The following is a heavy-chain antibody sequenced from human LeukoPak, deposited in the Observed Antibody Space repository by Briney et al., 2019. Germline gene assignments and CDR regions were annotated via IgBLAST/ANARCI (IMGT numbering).Heavy chain of an antibody. V-gene: IGHV4-34*01. CDR3: ARVSVTAQIKDY. CDR1: GGSFSGYY. J-gene: IGHJ4*02. D-gene: IGHD3-10*01. Sequence: SETLSLTCAVYGGSFSGYYWSWIRQPPGKGLEWIGEINHSGSTNYNPSLKSRVTISVDTSKNQFSLKLSSVTAADTAVYYCARVSVTAQIKDYWGQGTLVTVSS. CDR2: INHSGST.